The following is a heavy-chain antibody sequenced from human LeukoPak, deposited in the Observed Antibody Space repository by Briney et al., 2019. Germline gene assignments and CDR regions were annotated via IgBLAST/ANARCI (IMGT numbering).Heavy chain of an antibody. CDR1: GDSISSSSYY. J-gene: IGHJ4*02. D-gene: IGHD3-10*01. CDR2: VYYSGGT. V-gene: IGHV4-39*01. CDR3: ARYNRSDSYFDD. Sequence: PSETLSLTCTVSGDSISSSSYYWGWIRQPPGKGLEWIGNVYYSGGTYYNPSLKSRVTISVDTSKNQFSLRVTSVTAADTAVYYCARYNRSDSYFDDWGQGTLVTVSS.